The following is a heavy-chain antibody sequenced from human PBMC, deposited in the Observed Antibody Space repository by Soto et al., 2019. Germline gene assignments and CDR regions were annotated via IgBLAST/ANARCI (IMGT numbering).Heavy chain of an antibody. Sequence: PWQTLSRACALSGESVSTTSAAWHWSRQSPSRGLEWLGRTYYRSKWYDDYALSLKSRITIKPDTSKNQFSLQLNSVTPEDTAVYYCARDYIPFYFDSWGQGTLVTVSS. J-gene: IGHJ4*02. CDR1: GESVSTTSAA. CDR3: ARDYIPFYFDS. CDR2: TYYRSKWYD. V-gene: IGHV6-1*01.